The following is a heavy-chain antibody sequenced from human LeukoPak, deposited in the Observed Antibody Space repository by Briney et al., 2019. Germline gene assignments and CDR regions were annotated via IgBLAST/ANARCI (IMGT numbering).Heavy chain of an antibody. CDR2: MNPDSGAT. CDR1: GYTFTTYD. Sequence: ASVKVSSKASGYTFTTYDINWVRQATGQGLEWMGWMNPDSGATGYKQKFQGRVTMTRDTSISTAYLELTSLTSEDTAVYYGAKSEMGGGVKFDYWGQGTLVTVSS. V-gene: IGHV1-8*01. J-gene: IGHJ4*02. D-gene: IGHD3-16*01. CDR3: AKSEMGGGVKFDY.